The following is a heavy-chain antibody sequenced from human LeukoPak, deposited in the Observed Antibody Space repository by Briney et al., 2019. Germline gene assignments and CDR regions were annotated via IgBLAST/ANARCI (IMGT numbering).Heavy chain of an antibody. D-gene: IGHD3-22*01. CDR3: ARAYYYDSSGYETYDY. CDR1: GFTFSSYA. J-gene: IGHJ4*02. Sequence: GGSLRLSCAASGFTFSSYAMHWVRQAPGKGLEWVAVISYDGSNKYYADSVKGRFTIPRDNSKNTLYLQMNSLRAEDTAVYYCARAYYYDSSGYETYDYWGQGTLVTVSS. V-gene: IGHV3-30-3*01. CDR2: ISYDGSNK.